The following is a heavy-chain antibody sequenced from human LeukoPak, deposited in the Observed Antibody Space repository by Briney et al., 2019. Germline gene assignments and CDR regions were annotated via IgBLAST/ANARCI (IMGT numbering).Heavy chain of an antibody. V-gene: IGHV5-51*01. CDR3: ARPRGYIAYQSFDY. D-gene: IGHD5-12*01. Sequence: EESLYISCLASGYSFTNFGIGWVRQVPGKGLEWMGMIYLRDSDTRYSPSFQGQVTISADKSISTAYLQWSSLKASDSAMYYCARPRGYIAYQSFDYWGQGTLVTVSS. CDR1: GYSFTNFG. J-gene: IGHJ4*02. CDR2: IYLRDSDT.